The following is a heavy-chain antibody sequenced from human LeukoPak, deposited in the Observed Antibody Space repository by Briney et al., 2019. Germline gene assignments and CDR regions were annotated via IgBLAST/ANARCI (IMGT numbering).Heavy chain of an antibody. Sequence: GASVKVSCKASGYTFTSYAINWVRQAPGQGLEWMGWISAYNGNRYYEQKLQGRVTMTTDTSTSTAYMELRSLRSDDTAVYYCARQRSSGYDPFDYWGRGTLVTVSS. CDR2: ISAYNGNR. J-gene: IGHJ4*02. V-gene: IGHV1-18*01. CDR3: ARQRSSGYDPFDY. CDR1: GYTFTSYA. D-gene: IGHD3-22*01.